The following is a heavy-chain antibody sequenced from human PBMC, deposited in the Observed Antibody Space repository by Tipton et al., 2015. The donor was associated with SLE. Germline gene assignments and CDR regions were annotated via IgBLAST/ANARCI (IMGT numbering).Heavy chain of an antibody. CDR2: ISSNGGST. V-gene: IGHV3-64D*06. J-gene: IGHJ4*02. CDR3: VKEAHYGSGPRDY. Sequence: GSLRLSCSASGFTFSSYAMHWVRQAPGKGLEYVSAISSNGGSTYYADSVKGRFTISRDNSKNTLYLQMSSLRAEDTAVYYCVKEAHYGSGPRDYWGQGTLVTVSS. D-gene: IGHD3-10*01. CDR1: GFTFSSYA.